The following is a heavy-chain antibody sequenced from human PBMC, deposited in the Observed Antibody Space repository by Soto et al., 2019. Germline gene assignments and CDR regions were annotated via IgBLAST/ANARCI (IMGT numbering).Heavy chain of an antibody. Sequence: PGGSLRLSCTVSGSAFNNYGINWVRQAPGKGLEWVSSISKSDYTYYSDSVTGRFTISRDNAKNSVSLQMNTLRVEDTAVYYCAREDSIIIPAVSDFWGQGTLVTVSS. CDR1: GSAFNNYG. CDR3: AREDSIIIPAVSDF. D-gene: IGHD2-2*01. CDR2: ISKSDYT. V-gene: IGHV3-21*01. J-gene: IGHJ4*02.